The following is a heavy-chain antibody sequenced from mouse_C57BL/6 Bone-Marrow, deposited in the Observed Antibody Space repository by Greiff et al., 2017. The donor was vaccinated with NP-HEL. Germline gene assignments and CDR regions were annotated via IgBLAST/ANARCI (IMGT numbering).Heavy chain of an antibody. CDR1: GYSITSGYY. Sequence: ESGPGLVKPSQSLSLTCSVTGYSITSGYYWNWIRQFPGNKLEWMGYISYDGSNNYNPSLKNRISITRDTSKNQFFLKLNSVTTEDTATYYCARVGYYYGSSWGYWGQGTTLTVSS. CDR2: ISYDGSN. D-gene: IGHD1-1*01. CDR3: ARVGYYYGSSWGY. V-gene: IGHV3-6*01. J-gene: IGHJ2*01.